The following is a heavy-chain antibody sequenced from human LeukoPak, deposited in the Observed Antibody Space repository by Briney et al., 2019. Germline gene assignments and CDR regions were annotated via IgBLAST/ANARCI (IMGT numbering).Heavy chain of an antibody. CDR2: IYTSGST. J-gene: IGHJ5*02. CDR1: GGSISSYY. Sequence: SETLSLTCTVSGGSISSYYWSWIRQPAGKGLEWIGRIYTSGSTNYNPSLKSRVTMSVDTSKNQFSLKLSSVTAADTAVYYCATVSVPAVPGGWFDPWGQGTLVTVSS. D-gene: IGHD2-2*01. V-gene: IGHV4-4*07. CDR3: ATVSVPAVPGGWFDP.